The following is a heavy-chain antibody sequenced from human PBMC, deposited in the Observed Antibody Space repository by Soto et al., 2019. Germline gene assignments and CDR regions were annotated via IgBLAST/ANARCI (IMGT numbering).Heavy chain of an antibody. J-gene: IGHJ6*02. Sequence: GASVKVSCKASGGTFSSYAISWVRQAPGQGLEWMGGIIPIFGTANYAQKFQGRVTITADKSTSTAYMELSSLRSEDTAVYYCASTRGYYYYYGMDVWGQGTTVTVSS. CDR2: IIPIFGTA. CDR1: GGTFSSYA. V-gene: IGHV1-69*06. D-gene: IGHD3-16*01. CDR3: ASTRGYYYYYGMDV.